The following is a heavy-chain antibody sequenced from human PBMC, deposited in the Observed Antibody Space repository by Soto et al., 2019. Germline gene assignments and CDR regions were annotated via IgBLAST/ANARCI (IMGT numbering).Heavy chain of an antibody. CDR2: ISGYNGNT. D-gene: IGHD6-19*01. J-gene: IGHJ6*02. Sequence: QVQLVQSGAEVKKPGASVTVSCKTSGYTFSNYGIHWVRQAPGQGLEWMGWISGYNGNTNYAQTVQGRVTMTTYTSTGTVYMELRSLKSDDTAIYYCSRFIMVGGWFDPNYYHGMEVWGQRTKVTVSS. CDR1: GYTFSNYG. V-gene: IGHV1-18*01. CDR3: SRFIMVGGWFDPNYYHGMEV.